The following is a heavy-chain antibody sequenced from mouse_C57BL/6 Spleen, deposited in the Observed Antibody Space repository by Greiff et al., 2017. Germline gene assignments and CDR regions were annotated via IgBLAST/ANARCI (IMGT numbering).Heavy chain of an antibody. V-gene: IGHV14-4*01. CDR1: GFNIKDDY. D-gene: IGHD3-2*02. CDR3: TTGSGYFDV. CDR2: IDPENGDT. J-gene: IGHJ1*03. Sequence: EVQLQQSGAELVRPGASVKLSCTASGFNIKDDYMHWVKQRPEQGLEWIGWIDPENGDTEYASKFQGKATITADTSSNTAYLQLSSLTSADTAVYYCTTGSGYFDVWGTGTTVTVSS.